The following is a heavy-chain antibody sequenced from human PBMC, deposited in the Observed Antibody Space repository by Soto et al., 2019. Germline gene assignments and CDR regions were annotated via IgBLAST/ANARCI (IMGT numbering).Heavy chain of an antibody. D-gene: IGHD3-22*01. CDR3: AKDLGVVAKTGGMDV. V-gene: IGHV3-30*18. J-gene: IGHJ6*02. CDR1: GFTFSSYG. CDR2: ISYDGSNK. Sequence: GGSLRLSCAASGFTFSSYGMHWVRQAPGKGLEWVAVISYDGSNKYYADSVKGRFTISRDNSKNTLYLQMNSLRAEDTAVYYCAKDLGVVAKTGGMDVWGQGTTATVSS.